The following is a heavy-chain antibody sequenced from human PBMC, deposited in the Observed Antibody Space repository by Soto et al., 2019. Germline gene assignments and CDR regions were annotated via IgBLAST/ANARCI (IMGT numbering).Heavy chain of an antibody. CDR3: ARQLSRVYFDY. J-gene: IGHJ4*02. V-gene: IGHV4-59*08. D-gene: IGHD3-10*01. Sequence: SETLSLTCTVSGGSISSYYWSWIRQPPGKGLEWIGYIYYSGSTNYNPSLKSRVTISVDTSKNQFSLKLSSVTAADTAVYYCARQLSRVYFDYWGQGTLVTVSS. CDR2: IYYSGST. CDR1: GGSISSYY.